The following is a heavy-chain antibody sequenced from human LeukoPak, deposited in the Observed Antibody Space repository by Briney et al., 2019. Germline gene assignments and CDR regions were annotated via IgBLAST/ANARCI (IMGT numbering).Heavy chain of an antibody. CDR1: GYSFTSYW. Sequence: GESLKISCKGSGYSFTSYWIGWVRQMPGKGLEWMGIIYPGDSDTRYSPSFQGQVTISADKSISTAYLQWSSLKASDTAMYYCATLTYYYGSGSDYYFDYWGQGTLVTVSS. CDR2: IYPGDSDT. D-gene: IGHD3-10*01. CDR3: ATLTYYYGSGSDYYFDY. J-gene: IGHJ4*02. V-gene: IGHV5-51*01.